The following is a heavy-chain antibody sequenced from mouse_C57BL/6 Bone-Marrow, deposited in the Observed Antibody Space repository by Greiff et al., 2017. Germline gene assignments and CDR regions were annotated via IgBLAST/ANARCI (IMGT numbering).Heavy chain of an antibody. CDR2: IYPRSGNT. Sequence: VQLQQSGAELARPGASVKLSCTASGYTFTSYGISWVKQRTGQGLAWIGEIYPRSGNTYYNEKFKGKATLTADKSSSTAYMELRSLTSEDSAVYFSEREYVGSDVGVFDYWGQGTTLTVSS. V-gene: IGHV1-81*01. CDR3: EREYVGSDVGVFDY. D-gene: IGHD5-2*01. CDR1: GYTFTSYG. J-gene: IGHJ2*01.